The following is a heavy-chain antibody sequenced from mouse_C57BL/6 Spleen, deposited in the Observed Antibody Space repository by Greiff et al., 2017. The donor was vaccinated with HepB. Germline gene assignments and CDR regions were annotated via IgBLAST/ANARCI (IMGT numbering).Heavy chain of an antibody. Sequence: EVQGVESGGGLVQPKGSLKLSCAASGFSFNTYAMNWVRQAPGKGLEWVARIRSKSNNYATYYADSVKDRFTISRDDSESMLYLQRNNLKTEDTAMYYCVSPYGNSYAMDYWGQGTSVTVSS. J-gene: IGHJ4*01. CDR1: GFSFNTYA. V-gene: IGHV10-1*01. CDR3: VSPYGNSYAMDY. D-gene: IGHD2-1*01. CDR2: IRSKSNNYAT.